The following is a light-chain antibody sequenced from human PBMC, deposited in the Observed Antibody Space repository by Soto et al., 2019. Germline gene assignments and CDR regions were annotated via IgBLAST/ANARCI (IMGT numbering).Light chain of an antibody. CDR1: QSVTGTN. CDR2: DAV. J-gene: IGKJ2*01. CDR3: HQYGSSLGT. V-gene: IGKV3-20*01. Sequence: IVLTQSPVTLSLSPGEGATLSCRASQSVTGTNLAWYQQRAGQAPRLLIYDAVRRATGIPDRFSGSGSGTDFTLTISRLEPEDFAVYYCHQYGSSLGTFGQGTKVAI.